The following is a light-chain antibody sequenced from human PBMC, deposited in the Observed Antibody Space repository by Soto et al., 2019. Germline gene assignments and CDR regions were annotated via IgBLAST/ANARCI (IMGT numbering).Light chain of an antibody. CDR3: QQSYSIPYT. CDR1: QSISSY. J-gene: IGKJ2*01. Sequence: DVQMTQSPSSLSASVGDRVTITCRASQSISSYLNWYQQKPGKAPKLLIYATSSLQSGVPSRFSGSESGTDFTLTIRSLQPGDFATYYCQQSYSIPYTFGQGTKLEIK. CDR2: ATS. V-gene: IGKV1-39*01.